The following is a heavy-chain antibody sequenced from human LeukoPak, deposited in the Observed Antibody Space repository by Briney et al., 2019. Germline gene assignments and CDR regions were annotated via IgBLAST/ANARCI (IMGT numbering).Heavy chain of an antibody. CDR3: ARAASHYYFDS. J-gene: IGHJ4*02. Sequence: GGSLRLSCAASGFTFSSYAMHWVRQAPGKGLEWVAVISYDGSNKYYADSVKGRFTISRDNSKNTLYLQMNSLRAEDTAVYYCARAASHYYFDSWGQGTLVTVSS. V-gene: IGHV3-30*04. CDR2: ISYDGSNK. D-gene: IGHD6-6*01. CDR1: GFTFSSYA.